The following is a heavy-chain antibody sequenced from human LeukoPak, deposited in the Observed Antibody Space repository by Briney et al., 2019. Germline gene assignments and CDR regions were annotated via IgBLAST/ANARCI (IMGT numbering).Heavy chain of an antibody. CDR2: IYYSGST. CDR3: ARGIETAAASPDFDY. CDR1: GGSISSYY. D-gene: IGHD6-25*01. V-gene: IGHV4-59*01. Sequence: SETLSLTCTVSGGSISSYYWSWIRQPPGKGLEWIGYIYYSGSTNYNPSLKSRVTISVDTSKNQFSLKLSSVTAADTAVYYCARGIETAAASPDFDYWGQGTLVTVSS. J-gene: IGHJ4*02.